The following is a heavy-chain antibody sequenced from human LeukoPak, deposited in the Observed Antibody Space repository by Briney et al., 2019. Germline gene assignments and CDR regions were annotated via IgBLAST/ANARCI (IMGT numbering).Heavy chain of an antibody. CDR3: ARASLKARPSRHYYMDV. Sequence: ASVKVSCKASGYTFTSYDINWVRQATGQGLEWMGWMNPNSGNTGYAQKFQGRVTMTRNTSISTAYMELSSLRSEDTAVYYCARASLKARPSRHYYMDVWGKGTTVTVSS. CDR1: GYTFTSYD. V-gene: IGHV1-8*01. D-gene: IGHD6-6*01. J-gene: IGHJ6*03. CDR2: MNPNSGNT.